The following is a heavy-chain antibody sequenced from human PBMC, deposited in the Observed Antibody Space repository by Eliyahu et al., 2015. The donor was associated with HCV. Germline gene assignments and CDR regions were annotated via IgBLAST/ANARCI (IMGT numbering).Heavy chain of an antibody. CDR1: GFTFXXYS. CDR3: ARDWARGVVIRGWFDP. CDR2: ISSSSSYI. J-gene: IGHJ5*02. V-gene: IGHV3-21*01. D-gene: IGHD3-3*01. Sequence: EVQLVESGGGLVKPGGSLRLSCXASGFTFXXYSMNWVRQAPGKGLXXVSSISSSSSYIYYADSVKGRFTISRDNAKNSLYLQMNSLRAEDTAVYYCARDWARGVVIRGWFDPWGQGTLVTVSS.